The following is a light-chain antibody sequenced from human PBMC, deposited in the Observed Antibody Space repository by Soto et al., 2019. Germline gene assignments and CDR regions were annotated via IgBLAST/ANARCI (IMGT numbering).Light chain of an antibody. CDR2: GAS. V-gene: IGKV3-15*01. CDR1: QSIDSD. CDR3: QQYSHWRT. Sequence: EIMMTQSPANVSVFPGERATLSCRASQSIDSDLAWYQQKPGHVPRLLIYGASTRATGVPARFSGSGSATEFTLTIISLQSDDFADYYCQQYSHWRTFGPGTKVEIK. J-gene: IGKJ1*01.